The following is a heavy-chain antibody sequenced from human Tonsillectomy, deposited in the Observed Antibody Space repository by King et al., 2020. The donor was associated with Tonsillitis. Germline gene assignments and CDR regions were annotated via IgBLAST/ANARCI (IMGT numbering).Heavy chain of an antibody. D-gene: IGHD6-19*01. CDR3: ARERLWSSGWGIDN. V-gene: IGHV3-33*05. J-gene: IGHJ4*02. CDR2: ISNDGSRT. CDR1: GFNFSNYD. Sequence: VQLVESGGGVVQPGGSLRLSCAASGFNFSNYDMDWVRQSPGKGLEWVALISNDGSRTYYGDSVKGRFTIDRDSSKATLYLQLTSLRAEHTAVYYCARERLWSSGWGIDNWGQGTLVTVSS.